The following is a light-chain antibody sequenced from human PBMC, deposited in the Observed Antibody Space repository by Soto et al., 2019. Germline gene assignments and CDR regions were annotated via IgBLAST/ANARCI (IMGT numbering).Light chain of an antibody. V-gene: IGLV2-14*03. CDR3: SSYTSSSTRV. J-gene: IGLJ1*01. CDR1: SSDVGAYDY. Sequence: QSVLTQPASVSGSPGQSITISCTGTSSDVGAYDYVSWYQQHPDKAPKLMIYEVSNRPSGVSNRFSGSKSVNTATLTIFGLQADDEADYYCSSYTSSSTRVFGTGTKLTVL. CDR2: EVS.